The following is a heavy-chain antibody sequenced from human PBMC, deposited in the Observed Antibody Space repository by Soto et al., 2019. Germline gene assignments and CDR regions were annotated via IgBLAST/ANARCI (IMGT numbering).Heavy chain of an antibody. J-gene: IGHJ5*02. Sequence: PSETLSLTCTVSGGSISSGDYYWSWIRQPPGKGLEWIGYIYYSGGTYYNPSLKSRVTISVDTSKNQFSLKLNSVTAADTAVYSCARVFYEGNWFDPWGQGTLVTVSS. CDR1: GGSISSGDYY. V-gene: IGHV4-30-4*01. CDR3: ARVFYEGNWFDP. CDR2: IYYSGGT. D-gene: IGHD5-12*01.